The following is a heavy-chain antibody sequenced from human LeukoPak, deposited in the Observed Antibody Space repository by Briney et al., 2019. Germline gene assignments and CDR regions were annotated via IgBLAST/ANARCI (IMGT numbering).Heavy chain of an antibody. CDR1: GYTFTGYY. V-gene: IGHV1-2*02. CDR3: ARDPSEYSSGWSPRDY. Sequence: ASVKVSCKASGYTFTGYYMHWVRQAPGQGLEWMGWINPNSGGTNYAQKFQGRVTMTRDTSISTAYIELSRLRPDDTAVYYCARDPSEYSSGWSPRDYWGQGTLVTVSS. J-gene: IGHJ4*02. D-gene: IGHD6-19*01. CDR2: INPNSGGT.